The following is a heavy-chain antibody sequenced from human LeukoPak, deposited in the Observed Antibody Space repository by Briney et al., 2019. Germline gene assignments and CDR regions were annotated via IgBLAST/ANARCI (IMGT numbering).Heavy chain of an antibody. V-gene: IGHV1-24*01. CDR1: GSTLTKIS. J-gene: IGHJ4*02. D-gene: IGHD3-10*01. CDR2: FGPQVGET. Sequence: GASVKVSCKVSGSTLTKISIDWVRQAPGKGFECMGTFGPQVGETIHAQKLQGRLKMTADTSTDTAYMEMSSLQSEDTAVYYCATGAMVYEYWGQGTLATVSS. CDR3: ATGAMVYEY.